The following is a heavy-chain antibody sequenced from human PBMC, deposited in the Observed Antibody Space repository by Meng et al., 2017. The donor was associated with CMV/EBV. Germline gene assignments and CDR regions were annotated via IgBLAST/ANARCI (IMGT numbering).Heavy chain of an antibody. CDR2: ISYGGINT. CDR1: GFTFTNHA. V-gene: IGHV3-30-3*01. D-gene: IGHD2-15*01. J-gene: IGHJ6*02. CDR3: ARDRGASVVAAARGYFYYGMDV. Sequence: GESLTISCAASGFTFTNHAMHWVRQAPGKGLEWVAVISYGGINTYHADPVRGRFTISRDNSKNTVYLQMNSLRADDTAVYYCARDRGASVVAAARGYFYYGMDVWGQGTTVTVSS.